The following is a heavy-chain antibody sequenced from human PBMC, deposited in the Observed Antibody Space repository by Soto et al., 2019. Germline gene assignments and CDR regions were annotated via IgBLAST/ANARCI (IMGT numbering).Heavy chain of an antibody. D-gene: IGHD6-19*01. CDR2: IIPIFGTT. V-gene: IGHV1-69*01. CDR1: GDTFSNFA. J-gene: IGHJ2*01. CDR3: ERPGRRGAVASYLYFNL. Sequence: QVQLVQSGASVKKPGSSVKVSCKASGDTFSNFAFGWVRQAPGHGLEWLGWIIPIFGTTNHAQKFQDRVTISADESTSTADMGLRNLRSNDAAVYYCERPGRRGAVASYLYFNLWGRGTLVTVSP.